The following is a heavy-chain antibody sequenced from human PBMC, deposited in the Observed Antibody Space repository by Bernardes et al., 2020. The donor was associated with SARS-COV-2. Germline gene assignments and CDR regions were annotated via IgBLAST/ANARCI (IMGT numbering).Heavy chain of an antibody. V-gene: IGHV3-66*02. CDR1: GFTVGSNY. CDR3: ARGYSSGWIDWYFDL. J-gene: IGHJ2*01. Sequence: GSLRLSCAASGFTVGSNYMSWVRQAPGKGLEGVAGIDGGEETSYADSVKGRFTISRDTAKNTLELQMNSLRADDTAVYYCARGYSSGWIDWYFDLWGRGTLVTVSS. D-gene: IGHD6-19*01. CDR2: IDGGEET.